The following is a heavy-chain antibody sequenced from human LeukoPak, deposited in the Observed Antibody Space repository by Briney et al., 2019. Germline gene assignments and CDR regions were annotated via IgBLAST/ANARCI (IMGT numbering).Heavy chain of an antibody. CDR2: INPNSGGT. CDR3: ARAGGIDGYTPRGY. CDR1: GYTFTGYY. J-gene: IGHJ4*02. Sequence: ASVKVSCKASGYTFTGYYTHWVRQAPGQGLEWMGWINPNSGGTNYAQKFQGRVTMTRDTSISTAYMELSRLRSDDTAVYYCARAGGIDGYTPRGYWGQGTLVTVSS. D-gene: IGHD5-24*01. V-gene: IGHV1-2*02.